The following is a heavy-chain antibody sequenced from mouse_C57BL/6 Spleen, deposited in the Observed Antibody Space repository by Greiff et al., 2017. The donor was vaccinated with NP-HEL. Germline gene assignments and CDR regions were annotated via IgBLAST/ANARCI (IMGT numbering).Heavy chain of an antibody. D-gene: IGHD2-4*01. CDR3: ARVGYYDNYSDY. J-gene: IGHJ2*01. V-gene: IGHV1-69*01. CDR1: GYTFTSYW. Sequence: QVQLQQPGAELVMPGASVKLSCKASGYTFTSYWMHWVKQRPGQGLEWIGEIDPSDSYTNYNQKFKGKSTLTVDKSSSTAYMQLSSLTSEDSAVYYCARVGYYDNYSDYWGQGTTLTVSS. CDR2: IDPSDSYT.